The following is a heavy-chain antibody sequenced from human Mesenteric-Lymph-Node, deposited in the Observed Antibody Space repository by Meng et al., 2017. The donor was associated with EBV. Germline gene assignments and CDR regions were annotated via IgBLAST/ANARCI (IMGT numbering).Heavy chain of an antibody. CDR2: VYYSGST. CDR3: ARENPARGNWFDP. CDR1: GGSVSSTSYY. V-gene: IGHV4-61*01. Sequence: QVQLEESGPGLVEPSETLSLTCTVSGGSVSSTSYYWSWIRQPPGKRLEWIGYVYYSGSTNYNPSLKSRVTISVDTSKNQFSLNLYSVTAADTAVYYCARENPARGNWFDPWGQGALVTVSS. D-gene: IGHD3-10*01. J-gene: IGHJ5*02.